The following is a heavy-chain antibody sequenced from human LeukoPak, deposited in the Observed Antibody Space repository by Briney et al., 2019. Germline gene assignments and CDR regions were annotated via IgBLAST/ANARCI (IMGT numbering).Heavy chain of an antibody. CDR2: IYYSGTT. CDR1: AGSISSYY. Sequence: SETLSPTCTVSAGSISSYYWSWIRQPPGKGLEWIGYIYYSGTTNYNPSLKSRVTISVDTSKNQFSLKVSPVTDADTAVYYCARHRAGTYYYGMDVWGQGTTVTVSS. D-gene: IGHD1-1*01. CDR3: ARHRAGTYYYGMDV. V-gene: IGHV4-59*08. J-gene: IGHJ6*02.